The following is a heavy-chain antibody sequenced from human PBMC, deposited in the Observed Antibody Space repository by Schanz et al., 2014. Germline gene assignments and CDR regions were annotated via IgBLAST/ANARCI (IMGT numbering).Heavy chain of an antibody. CDR2: IIPILGIA. CDR3: ARAKRFGDMDV. V-gene: IGHV1-69*02. CDR1: GGTFSSDT. Sequence: QVHLVQSGAEVKKPGSSVKVSCKASGGTFSSDTFSWVRQAPGQGLEWMGRIIPILGIANYAQKFQGRVTITADRSTSTAYMELRSLRSDDTAVYYCARAKRFGDMDVWGQGTTVTVSS. J-gene: IGHJ6*02. D-gene: IGHD3-10*01.